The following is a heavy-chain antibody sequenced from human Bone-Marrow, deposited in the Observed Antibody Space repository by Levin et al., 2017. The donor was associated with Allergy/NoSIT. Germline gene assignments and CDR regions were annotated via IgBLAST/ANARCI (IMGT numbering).Heavy chain of an antibody. CDR2: IYSGGST. CDR1: GFTVSNNY. V-gene: IGHV3-53*01. D-gene: IGHD1-26*01. J-gene: IGHJ3*01. Sequence: QAGGSLRLSCAASGFTVSNNYVWWVRQAPGKGLEWVSLIYSGGSTYYADSVKGRFSISRDGSKNTLYLQMNSLRAEDTAMYYCGRDVGPWGQGTMVTVSS. CDR3: GRDVGP.